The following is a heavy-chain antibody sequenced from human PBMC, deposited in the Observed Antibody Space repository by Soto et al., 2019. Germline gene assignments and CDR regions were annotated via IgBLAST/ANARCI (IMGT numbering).Heavy chain of an antibody. CDR2: ISSSSSYT. CDR3: ARGGLYSSAGVDY. Sequence: GGSLRLSCAASGFRFTSYAMSWVRQAPGKGLEWVSYISSSSSYTNYADSVKGRFTISRDNAKNSLYLQMNSLRAEDTAVYYCARGGLYSSAGVDYWGQGTLVTVSS. CDR1: GFRFTSYA. J-gene: IGHJ4*02. V-gene: IGHV3-21*05. D-gene: IGHD6-19*01.